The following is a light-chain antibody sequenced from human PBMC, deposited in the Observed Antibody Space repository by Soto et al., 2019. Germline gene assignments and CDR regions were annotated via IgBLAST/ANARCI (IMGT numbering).Light chain of an antibody. J-gene: IGKJ1*01. CDR3: QQYNSWT. V-gene: IGKV1-5*01. CDR1: QTVERW. CDR2: DVS. Sequence: DRVIITCRASQTVERWMAWYQQKPGKAPKLLISDVSTLEGGVPSRFSGSGSATEFTLTISGLQPDDFATYYCQQYNSWTFGQGTKVDIK.